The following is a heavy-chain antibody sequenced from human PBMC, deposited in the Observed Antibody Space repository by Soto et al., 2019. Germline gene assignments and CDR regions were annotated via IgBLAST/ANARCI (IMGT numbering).Heavy chain of an antibody. V-gene: IGHV3-33*01. CDR1: GFTFSSYG. D-gene: IGHD2-2*01. CDR3: AREEVVPAAAYYYYGMDV. CDR2: IWYDGSNK. J-gene: IGHJ6*02. Sequence: QVQLVESGGGVVQPGRSLRLSCAASGFTFSSYGMHWVRQAPGKGLEWVAVIWYDGSNKYYADSVKGRFTISRDNSKNTLYLQMNSLRAEDTAVYYCAREEVVPAAAYYYYGMDVWGQGTTVTVSS.